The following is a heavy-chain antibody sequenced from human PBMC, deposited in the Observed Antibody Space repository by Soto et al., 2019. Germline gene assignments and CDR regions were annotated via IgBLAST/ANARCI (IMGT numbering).Heavy chain of an antibody. V-gene: IGHV3-11*06. Sequence: QVQLVESGGGLVKPGGSLRLSCAGSGFTFSDYYMSWIRQAPGKGLEWVSYISSSSSYTNYADSVKGRFTISRDNAKNSLYLQMNSLRAEDTAVYYCARGTAPGAFDIWGQGTMVTVSS. D-gene: IGHD2-21*02. CDR3: ARGTAPGAFDI. J-gene: IGHJ3*02. CDR2: ISSSSSYT. CDR1: GFTFSDYY.